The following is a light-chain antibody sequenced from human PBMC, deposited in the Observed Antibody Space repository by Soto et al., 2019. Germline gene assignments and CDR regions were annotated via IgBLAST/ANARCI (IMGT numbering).Light chain of an antibody. J-gene: IGLJ3*02. CDR1: SSDVGVYNY. V-gene: IGLV2-14*01. Sequence: QSVLTQPASVSGSPGQSITISCTGTSSDVGVYNYVSWYQQHPGKAPKLMIYEVSNRPSGVSNRFSGSKSGNTASLTISGLQAEDEADYYCSSYTTSSTLWVFGGGTKLTVL. CDR3: SSYTTSSTLWV. CDR2: EVS.